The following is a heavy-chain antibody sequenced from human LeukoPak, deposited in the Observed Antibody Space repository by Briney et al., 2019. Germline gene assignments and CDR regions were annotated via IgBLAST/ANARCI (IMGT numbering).Heavy chain of an antibody. CDR2: ITLDGIST. V-gene: IGHV3-64*01. D-gene: IGHD6-19*01. CDR1: GFPFRSYA. Sequence: GGSLRLSCAASGFPFRSYAMHWVRQAPGKGLEYVSAITLDGISTYYANSVKGRFTISRDNSKNTLYLQMNSLRAEDTAVYYCARDSTLLLAVAGFDAFDIWGQGTMVTVSS. CDR3: ARDSTLLLAVAGFDAFDI. J-gene: IGHJ3*02.